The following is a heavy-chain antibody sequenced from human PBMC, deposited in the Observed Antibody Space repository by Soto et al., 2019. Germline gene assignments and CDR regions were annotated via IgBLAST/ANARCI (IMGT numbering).Heavy chain of an antibody. CDR1: GGSISSSSYY. CDR2: IYYSGST. CDR3: ARERVVVAYRAYYYYSMDV. D-gene: IGHD2-15*01. V-gene: IGHV4-39*02. J-gene: IGHJ6*02. Sequence: SGTLSLTCTVSGGSISSSSYYWGWIRQPPGKGLEWIGSIYYSGSTYYNPSLKSRVTISVDTSKNQFSLKLSSVTAADTAVYYCARERVVVAYRAYYYYSMDVWGQGTTVTVSS.